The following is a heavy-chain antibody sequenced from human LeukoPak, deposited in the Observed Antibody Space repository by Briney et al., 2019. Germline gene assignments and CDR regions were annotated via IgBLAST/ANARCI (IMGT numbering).Heavy chain of an antibody. D-gene: IGHD3-3*01. CDR2: IIPIFGTA. V-gene: IGHV1-69*13. Sequence: SVKVSCKASGGTFSSYAISRVRQAPGQGLEWMGGIIPIFGTANYAQKFQGRVTITADESTSTAYMELSSLRSEDTAVYYCARDVPSITIFGPRHGWFDPWGQGTLVTVSS. CDR1: GGTFSSYA. J-gene: IGHJ5*02. CDR3: ARDVPSITIFGPRHGWFDP.